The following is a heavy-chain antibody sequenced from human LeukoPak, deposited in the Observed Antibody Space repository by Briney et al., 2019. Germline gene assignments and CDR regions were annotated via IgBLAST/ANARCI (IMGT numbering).Heavy chain of an antibody. CDR3: ARDLGGIAVAGTPGAPDY. V-gene: IGHV1-69*13. Sequence: ASVKVSCKASGGTFSSYAISWVRQAPGQGLEWMGGIIPIFGTANYAQKFQGRVTITADESTSTAYMELSSLRAEDTAVYYCARDLGGIAVAGTPGAPDYWGQGTLVTVSS. D-gene: IGHD6-19*01. CDR2: IIPIFGTA. CDR1: GGTFSSYA. J-gene: IGHJ4*02.